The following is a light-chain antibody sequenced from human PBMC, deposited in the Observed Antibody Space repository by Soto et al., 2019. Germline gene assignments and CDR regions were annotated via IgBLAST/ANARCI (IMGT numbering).Light chain of an antibody. CDR2: DAS. V-gene: IGKV3-11*01. J-gene: IGKJ4*01. Sequence: EIVLTQSPATLSLSPGERATLSCRASQSVNSYLAWYQQKPGQAPRLLIYDASNRATGIPARFSGSGSGTDLTLTISSLEPEDFAVYYCQHRRSWPLTFGGGTKVEI. CDR3: QHRRSWPLT. CDR1: QSVNSY.